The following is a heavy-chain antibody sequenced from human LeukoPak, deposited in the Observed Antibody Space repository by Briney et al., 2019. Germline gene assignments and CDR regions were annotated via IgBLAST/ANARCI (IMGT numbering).Heavy chain of an antibody. V-gene: IGHV3-7*01. Sequence: GGSLRLSCAVSGFTFSSYWMSWVRQGPGKGLEWVANIKQDGSEKYYVDSVKGRFTISRDNAKNSLYLQMTSLRAEDTAVYYCERASSSGYRGADYWGQGTLVTVSS. CDR2: IKQDGSEK. J-gene: IGHJ4*02. D-gene: IGHD3-22*01. CDR1: GFTFSSYW. CDR3: ERASSSGYRGADY.